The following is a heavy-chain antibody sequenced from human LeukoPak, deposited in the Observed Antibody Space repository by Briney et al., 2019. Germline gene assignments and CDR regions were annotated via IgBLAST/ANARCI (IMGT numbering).Heavy chain of an antibody. CDR2: INPSGGTT. CDR3: ARDFGQSNYGSGDY. V-gene: IGHV1-46*01. Sequence: ASVKVSCKASGYTFSSYYMHWMRQAPGQGLEWMGIINPSGGTTRYAEKLQGRVTMTRDTSTSTVYMELSSLRSEDTAVYYCARDFGQSNYGSGDYWGQGTLVTVSS. J-gene: IGHJ4*02. CDR1: GYTFSSYY. D-gene: IGHD3-10*01.